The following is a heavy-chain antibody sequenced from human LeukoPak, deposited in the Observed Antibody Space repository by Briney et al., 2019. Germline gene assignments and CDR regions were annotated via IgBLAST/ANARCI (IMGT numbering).Heavy chain of an antibody. V-gene: IGHV3-53*01. CDR1: GFTVSSNY. D-gene: IGHD3-22*01. J-gene: IGHJ4*02. Sequence: GGSLRLSCAASGFTVSSNYMSRVRQAPGKGLEWVSVIYSGGSTYYADSVKGRFTISRDNSKNTLYLQMNSLRAEDTAVYYCARTPSYYDSSGYFDYWGQGTLVTVSS. CDR2: IYSGGST. CDR3: ARTPSYYDSSGYFDY.